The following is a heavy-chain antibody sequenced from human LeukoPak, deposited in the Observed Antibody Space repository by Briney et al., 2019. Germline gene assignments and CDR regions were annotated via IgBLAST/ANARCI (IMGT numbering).Heavy chain of an antibody. CDR3: AKGGDFDY. CDR1: GFTFSSYS. CDR2: ISSSSTT. Sequence: GSLRLSCAASGFTFSSYSMNWVRQAPGKGLEWVSYISSSSTTYYADSVKGRFTISRDNSKNTLYLQMNSLRAEDTAVYYCAKGGDFDYWGQGTLVTVSS. V-gene: IGHV3-48*01. D-gene: IGHD3-10*01. J-gene: IGHJ4*02.